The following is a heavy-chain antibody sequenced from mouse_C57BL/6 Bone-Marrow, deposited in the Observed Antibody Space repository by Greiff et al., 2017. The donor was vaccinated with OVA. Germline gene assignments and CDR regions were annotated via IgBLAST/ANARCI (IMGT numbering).Heavy chain of an antibody. J-gene: IGHJ2*01. CDR2: IDPSDSET. CDR1: GYTFTSYW. Sequence: VQLQQSGAELVRPGSSVKLSCKASGYTFTSYWMHWVKQRPIQGLEWIGNIDPSDSETHYNQKFKDKATLTVDKSSSTAYMQLSSLTSEDSAVYYCAREDYYGSSLFDYWGQGTTLTVSS. V-gene: IGHV1-52*01. CDR3: AREDYYGSSLFDY. D-gene: IGHD1-1*01.